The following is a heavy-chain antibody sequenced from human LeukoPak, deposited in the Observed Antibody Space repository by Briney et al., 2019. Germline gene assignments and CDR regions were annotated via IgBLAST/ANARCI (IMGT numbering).Heavy chain of an antibody. V-gene: IGHV3-23*01. Sequence: GVSLRLSCAASGVTFSSYVMSWVRQAPGKGLEWVSVISGDGITTHYAGSVKGRFTISRDNSKKMLYLQMNSLRAEDTAVYYCAKDRSETVGSSDYWGQATLVTVSS. J-gene: IGHJ4*02. CDR1: GVTFSSYV. CDR2: ISGDGITT. CDR3: AKDRSETVGSSDY. D-gene: IGHD1-26*01.